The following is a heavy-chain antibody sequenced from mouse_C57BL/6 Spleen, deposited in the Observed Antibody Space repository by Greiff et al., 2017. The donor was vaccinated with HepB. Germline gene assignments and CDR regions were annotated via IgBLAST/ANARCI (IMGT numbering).Heavy chain of an antibody. Sequence: QVQLQQPGAELVKPGASVKLSCKASGYTFTSYWMPWVKQRPGQGLEWIGMIHTNSGSTNYNEKFKGKATRTVDNSSSTAYMQLSSLTSEDSAVDYWSRGKSTTVVGAMDCWGQGASVTVAS. V-gene: IGHV1-64*01. CDR1: GYTFTSYW. J-gene: IGHJ4*01. CDR2: IHTNSGST. D-gene: IGHD1-1*01. CDR3: SRGKSTTVVGAMDC.